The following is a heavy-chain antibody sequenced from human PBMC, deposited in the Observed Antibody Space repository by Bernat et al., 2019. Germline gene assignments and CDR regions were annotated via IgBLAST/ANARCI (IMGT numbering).Heavy chain of an antibody. CDR3: ARGLARGSSSVGGY. CDR2: INHSGST. J-gene: IGHJ4*02. CDR1: GGSFSGYY. Sequence: QVQLQQWGAGLLKPSETLSLTCAVYGGSFSGYYWSWIRQPPGKGLEWIGEINHSGSTNYNPSLKSRVTISVDTSKNQFSLKLSSVTAADTAVYYCARGLARGSSSVGGYWGQGTLVTVSS. V-gene: IGHV4-34*01. D-gene: IGHD6-6*01.